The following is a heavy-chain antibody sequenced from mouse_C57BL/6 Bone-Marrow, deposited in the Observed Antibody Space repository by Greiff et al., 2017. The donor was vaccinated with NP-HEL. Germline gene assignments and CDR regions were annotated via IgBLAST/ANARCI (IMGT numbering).Heavy chain of an antibody. D-gene: IGHD2-4*01. CDR2: IDPENGDT. J-gene: IGHJ1*03. Sequence: VQLQQSGAELVRPGASVKLSCTASGFNIKDDYMHWVKQRPEQGLEWIGWIDPENGDTEYASKFQGKATITADTSSNTAYLQLSSLTSEDTAVYYCTTCDYAGEWYFDVWGTGTTVTVSS. CDR3: TTCDYAGEWYFDV. V-gene: IGHV14-4*01. CDR1: GFNIKDDY.